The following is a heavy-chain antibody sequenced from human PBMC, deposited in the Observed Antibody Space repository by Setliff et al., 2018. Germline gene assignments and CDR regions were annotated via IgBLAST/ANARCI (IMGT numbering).Heavy chain of an antibody. Sequence: ASVKVSCKASGYTFPSYGLSWVRQAPGQGLEWMGWISAYNGNTNYAQRLQGRVTMTTDTSTSTAYMELRSLRSDDTAVYYCARDLRYYYDSSGYGKVFGYWGQGTLVTVSS. CDR2: ISAYNGNT. CDR3: ARDLRYYYDSSGYGKVFGY. D-gene: IGHD3-22*01. CDR1: GYTFPSYG. J-gene: IGHJ4*02. V-gene: IGHV1-18*01.